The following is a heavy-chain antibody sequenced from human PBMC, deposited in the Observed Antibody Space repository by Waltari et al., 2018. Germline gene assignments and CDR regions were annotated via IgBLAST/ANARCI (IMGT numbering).Heavy chain of an antibody. D-gene: IGHD2-15*01. Sequence: QVQLQESGPKLVKPSGTLSLTCAVSGDSMISNYWWSWVRQPPGKGLEWVGQIHRSGRTHYNPSLESRVTVSMDTSKKQFTLKVTSATAADTAVYYCARDRGRGLYLDSWGQGTLVTVSP. CDR1: GDSMISNYW. CDR3: ARDRGRGLYLDS. V-gene: IGHV4-4*02. J-gene: IGHJ5*01. CDR2: IHRSGRT.